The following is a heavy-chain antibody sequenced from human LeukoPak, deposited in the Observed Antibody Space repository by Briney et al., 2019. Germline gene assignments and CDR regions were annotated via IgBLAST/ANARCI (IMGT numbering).Heavy chain of an antibody. V-gene: IGHV3-11*01. CDR3: ASNTRYCSGGNCYSGISGYFQH. Sequence: GGSLRLSCAAPGFTFSNSYMSWIRQAPGKGLEWVSSISSSGSTIYYADSVKGRFTISRDNAKNSLYLQMNSLRAEDTAVYYCASNTRYCSGGNCYSGISGYFQHWGQGTLVTVSS. CDR2: ISSSGSTI. CDR1: GFTFSNSY. J-gene: IGHJ1*01. D-gene: IGHD2-15*01.